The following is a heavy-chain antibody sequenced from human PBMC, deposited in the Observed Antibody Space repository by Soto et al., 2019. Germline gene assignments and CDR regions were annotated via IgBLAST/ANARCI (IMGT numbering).Heavy chain of an antibody. V-gene: IGHV3-23*01. CDR3: AKERYPYYYGSGSPEDY. CDR2: ISGSGGST. Sequence: GGSLRLSCAASGFTFSSYAMSWVRQAPGKGLEWVSAISGSGGSTYYADSVKGRFTISGDNSKNTLYLQMNSLRAEDTAVYYCAKERYPYYYGSGSPEDYWGQGTLVTVSS. D-gene: IGHD3-10*01. J-gene: IGHJ4*02. CDR1: GFTFSSYA.